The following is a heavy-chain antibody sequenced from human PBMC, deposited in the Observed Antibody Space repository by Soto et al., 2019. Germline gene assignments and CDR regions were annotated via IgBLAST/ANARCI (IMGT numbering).Heavy chain of an antibody. CDR2: TIPLLNVA. CDR1: GGTFSTST. D-gene: IGHD5-12*01. V-gene: IGHV1-69*04. CDR3: ARDSPIGSTFSGYDAIDS. J-gene: IGHJ4*02. Sequence: SVKVSCKASGGTFSTSTFTWVRQTPGQGLEWMGRTIPLLNVADYAQDFQGRLTITADKSTNTTYMELTSLTSKDTAVYFCARDSPIGSTFSGYDAIDSWGQGTLVTVS.